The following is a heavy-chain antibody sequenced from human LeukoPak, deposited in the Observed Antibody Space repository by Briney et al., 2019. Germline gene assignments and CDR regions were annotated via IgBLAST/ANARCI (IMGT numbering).Heavy chain of an antibody. D-gene: IGHD6-13*01. J-gene: IGHJ4*02. CDR1: GFTFSNYA. CDR3: AKSPAGSSWPSIDY. Sequence: SGGSLRLSCEASGFTFSNYAMSWVRQAPGKGLECVSPISGSGGSPYYRDSVKGRFTVSRDNSKNTLYLQMNSLRAEDTAVYYCAKSPAGSSWPSIDYWGQGTLVTVSS. V-gene: IGHV3-23*01. CDR2: ISGSGGSP.